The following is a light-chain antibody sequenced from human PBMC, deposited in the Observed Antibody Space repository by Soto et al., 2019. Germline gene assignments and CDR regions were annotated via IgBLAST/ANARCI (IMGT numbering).Light chain of an antibody. CDR2: DDS. Sequence: SYELTQPPSVSVAPGQTARITCGGNNIGSKSVHWYQQKPGQAPVLGVYDDSDRPSGIPERYSGSNSGNTATLTISRVEAGDEADYYCQVWDSSSDHPYVFGTGTKLTVL. V-gene: IGLV3-21*02. CDR3: QVWDSSSDHPYV. CDR1: NIGSKS. J-gene: IGLJ1*01.